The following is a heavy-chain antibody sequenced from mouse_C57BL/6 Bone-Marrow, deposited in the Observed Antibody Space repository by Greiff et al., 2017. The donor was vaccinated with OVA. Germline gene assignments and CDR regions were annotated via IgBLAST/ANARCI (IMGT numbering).Heavy chain of an antibody. J-gene: IGHJ4*01. CDR2: ISSGSSTI. Sequence: EVKLVESGGGLVKPGGSLKLSCAASGFTFSDYGMHWVRQAPEKGLEWVAYISSGSSTIYYADTVKGRFTISRDNAKNTLFLQMTSLRSEDTAMYYCARGAPSCYSNLWAMDYWGQGTSVTVSS. V-gene: IGHV5-17*01. CDR3: ARGAPSCYSNLWAMDY. CDR1: GFTFSDYG. D-gene: IGHD2-5*01.